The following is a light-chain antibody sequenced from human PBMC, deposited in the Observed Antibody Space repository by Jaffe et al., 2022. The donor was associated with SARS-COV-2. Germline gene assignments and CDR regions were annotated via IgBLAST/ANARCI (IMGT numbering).Light chain of an antibody. CDR3: QQYYSIPLWT. V-gene: IGKV4-1*01. J-gene: IGKJ1*01. CDR2: WAS. CDR1: QSVLYSSNNKNY. Sequence: IVLTQSPDSLAVSLGERATINCKSSQSVLYSSNNKNYLAWYQQKPGQPPKLLIYWASTRESGVPDRFSGSGSGTDFTLTISNLLAEDVAVYYCQQYYSIPLWTFGQGTKVEIK.